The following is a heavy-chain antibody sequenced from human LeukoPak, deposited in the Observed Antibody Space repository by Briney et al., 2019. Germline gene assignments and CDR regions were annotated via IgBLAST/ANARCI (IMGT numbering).Heavy chain of an antibody. D-gene: IGHD2-2*02. V-gene: IGHV4-39*01. CDR3: ARPYCHSTNCYKFDAFDI. CDR1: GGSISSSSYY. Sequence: PSETLSLTCTVSGGSISSSSYYWGWIRQPPGKGLEWIGSIYYSGSTYYNPSLKSRVTISVDTSKNQFFLKLSSVTAADTAVYYCARPYCHSTNCYKFDAFDIWGQGTMVTVSS. J-gene: IGHJ3*02. CDR2: IYYSGST.